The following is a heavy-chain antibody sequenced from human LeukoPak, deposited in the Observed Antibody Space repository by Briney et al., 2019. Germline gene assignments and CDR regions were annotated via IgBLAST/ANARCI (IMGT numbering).Heavy chain of an antibody. CDR1: GDSVSSNSAA. CDR3: ARGSSIPNAWDY. V-gene: IGHV6-1*01. CDR2: TYYRSKWYN. J-gene: IGHJ4*02. Sequence: SHTLTLTCAISGDSVSSNSAAWNWIRQSPSRGLEWQGRTYYRSKWYNDYAVSVKSRITINPDTSKNQCSLQLNSVTPEDTAVYYCARGSSIPNAWDYWGQGTLVTVSS. D-gene: IGHD2-21*01.